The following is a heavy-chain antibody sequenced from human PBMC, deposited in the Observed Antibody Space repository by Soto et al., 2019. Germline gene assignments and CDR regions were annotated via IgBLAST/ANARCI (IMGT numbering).Heavy chain of an antibody. J-gene: IGHJ4*02. CDR2: IKQDGSEK. Sequence: GGSLRLSCAASGFTFSNYWMNWVRQAPGKGLEWVANIKQDGSEKYYVDSVKGRFTISRDNAKNSLYLQMNSLRAEDTAAYYCARERGRYFSYFWAQGSLVPVSS. D-gene: IGHD3-9*01. CDR1: GFTFSNYW. CDR3: ARERGRYFSYF. V-gene: IGHV3-7*01.